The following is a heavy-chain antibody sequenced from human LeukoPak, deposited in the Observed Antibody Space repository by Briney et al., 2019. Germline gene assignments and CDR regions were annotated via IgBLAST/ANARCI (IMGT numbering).Heavy chain of an antibody. CDR3: ARGEYCTNGVCYTAVY. CDR1: GYTFTSYA. Sequence: ASGKLSCTASGYTFTSYAMNSVRQAPGQGREWRGWINTITGNPTYDQGFTGRFVFSLDTSVTMASLQISSVKAEATAALSCARGEYCTNGVCYTAVYLGEGTLIAVSS. J-gene: IGHJ4*02. D-gene: IGHD2-8*01. V-gene: IGHV7-4-1*04. CDR2: INTITGNP.